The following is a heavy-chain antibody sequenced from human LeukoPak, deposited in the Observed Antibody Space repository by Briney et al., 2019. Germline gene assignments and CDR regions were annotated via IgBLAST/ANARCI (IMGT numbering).Heavy chain of an antibody. V-gene: IGHV1-18*01. CDR1: GYTFTDYG. Sequence: ASVKVSCKASGYTFTDYGISCVRQAPGQGLEWMGWVSAYNGNTKYAQKLQGRVTMTTDTSTSTAYMELRSLRSGDTAVYYCARDGPGYGYFDYWGQGTLVTVSS. CDR3: ARDGPGYGYFDY. D-gene: IGHD5-18*01. CDR2: VSAYNGNT. J-gene: IGHJ4*02.